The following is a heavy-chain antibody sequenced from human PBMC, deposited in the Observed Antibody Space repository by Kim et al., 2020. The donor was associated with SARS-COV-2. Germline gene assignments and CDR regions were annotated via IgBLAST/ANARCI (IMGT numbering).Heavy chain of an antibody. Sequence: SQTLSLTCAISGDSVSSNTAGWNWIRQSPSRGLEWLGRTYYRSKWYNDYAVSVKSRISINPDTSKNQFSLHLNSVTPEDTALYYCARDSSRGVAEAVGFDSWGQGTLVSVSS. D-gene: IGHD6-19*01. J-gene: IGHJ5*01. CDR3: ARDSSRGVAEAVGFDS. CDR1: GDSVSSNTAG. V-gene: IGHV6-1*01. CDR2: TYYRSKWYN.